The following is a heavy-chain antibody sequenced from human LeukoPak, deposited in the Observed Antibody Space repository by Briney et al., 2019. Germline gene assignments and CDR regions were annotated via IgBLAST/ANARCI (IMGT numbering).Heavy chain of an antibody. Sequence: ASETLSLTCAVSGGSISSGGYSWSWIRQPPGKGLEWIGYIYYSGSTYYNPSLKSRVTISVDTSKNQFSLKLSSVTAADTAVYYCAGSGWADAFDIWGQGTMVTVSS. CDR1: GGSISSGGYS. D-gene: IGHD6-19*01. J-gene: IGHJ3*02. CDR2: IYYSGST. CDR3: AGSGWADAFDI. V-gene: IGHV4-30-4*07.